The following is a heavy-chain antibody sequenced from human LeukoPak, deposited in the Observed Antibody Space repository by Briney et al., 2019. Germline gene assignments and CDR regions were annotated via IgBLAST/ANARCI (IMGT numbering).Heavy chain of an antibody. CDR1: GFTFSTYA. J-gene: IGHJ6*03. D-gene: IGHD3-22*01. CDR3: AKDSSSYDWGYMDV. V-gene: IGHV3-23*01. CDR2: IGGSDGRT. Sequence: GGSLRLSCAASGFTFSTYAMSWVRQAPGKGLEWVSLIGGSDGRTRYADSVKGRFTISRDNSKNTLYLEMDSLRAEDTAVYYCAKDSSSYDWGYMDVWGKGTTVTISS.